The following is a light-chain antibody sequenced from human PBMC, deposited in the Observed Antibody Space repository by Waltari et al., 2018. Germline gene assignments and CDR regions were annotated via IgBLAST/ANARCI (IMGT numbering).Light chain of an antibody. CDR1: NSNIGAGYY. V-gene: IGLV1-40*01. CDR3: QSYDNSFVI. J-gene: IGLJ2*01. CDR2: SDN. Sequence: QSVLTQPPSVSGAPGQRVTISCTGSNSNIGAGYYVHWYQQLPGTAPKLLIYSDNSRPSVVPDRFSGSKSGTSASLAITGLQAEDEADYYCQSYDNSFVIFGGGTKLTVL.